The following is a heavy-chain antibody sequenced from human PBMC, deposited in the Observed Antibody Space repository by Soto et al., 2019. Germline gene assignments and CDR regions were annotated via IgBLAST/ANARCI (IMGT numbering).Heavy chain of an antibody. V-gene: IGHV5-51*01. CDR3: AIAFGVPKGYYYGMDV. CDR1: GYSFTSYW. D-gene: IGHD3-3*01. CDR2: IYPGDSDT. Sequence: GESLKISCKGSGYSFTSYWIGWVRQMPGKGLEWMGIIYPGDSDTRYSPSFQGQVTISADKSISTAYLQWGSLKASDTAMYYCAIAFGVPKGYYYGMDVWGQGTTVTSP. J-gene: IGHJ6*02.